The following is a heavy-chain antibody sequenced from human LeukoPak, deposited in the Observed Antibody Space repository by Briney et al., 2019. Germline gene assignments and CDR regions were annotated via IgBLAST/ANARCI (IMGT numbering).Heavy chain of an antibody. CDR2: INPSGGST. CDR3: ARENAEYYYDSSGSRFDY. J-gene: IGHJ4*02. CDR1: GYTFTNYY. V-gene: IGHV1-46*01. Sequence: VASVKVSCKASGYTFTNYYMHWVRQAPGQGLEWMGIINPSGGSTSYAQKFQGRVTMTRDTSTSTVYMELSSLRPEDTAVYYCARENAEYYYDSSGSRFDYWGQGTLVTVSS. D-gene: IGHD3-22*01.